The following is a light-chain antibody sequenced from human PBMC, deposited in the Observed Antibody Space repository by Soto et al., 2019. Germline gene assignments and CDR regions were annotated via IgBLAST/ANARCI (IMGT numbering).Light chain of an antibody. CDR2: EGS. V-gene: IGLV2-23*01. J-gene: IGLJ1*01. CDR1: SSDVGSYKL. CDR3: CSYAGSSTLYV. Sequence: QSALTQPASVSGSPGQSITISCTGTSSDVGSYKLVSWYQQHPGKAPKLMIYEGSTRPSGVSNRFSGSKSGNTASLTISGLQAEDEADYYCCSYAGSSTLYVFGTGTKLTVL.